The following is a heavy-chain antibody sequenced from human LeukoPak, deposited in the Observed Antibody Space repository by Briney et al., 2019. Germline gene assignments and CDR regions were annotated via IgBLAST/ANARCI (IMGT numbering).Heavy chain of an antibody. CDR3: AHRKATSWAHDY. CDR2: IYSGGSGST. CDR1: GFTVSSSY. D-gene: IGHD2-2*01. V-gene: IGHV3-53*01. J-gene: IGHJ4*02. Sequence: GGSLILSWAASGFTVSSSYMSWVRQAPGKGLEWVAAIYSGGSGSTYYADSVKGRFTSSRENAKNTLNLEMNSLRAEDTAVYYCAHRKATSWAHDYWGQGTLVTVSS.